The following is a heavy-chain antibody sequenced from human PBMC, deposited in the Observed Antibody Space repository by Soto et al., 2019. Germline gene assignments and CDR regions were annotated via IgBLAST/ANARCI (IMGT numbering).Heavy chain of an antibody. J-gene: IGHJ4*02. V-gene: IGHV3-9*01. D-gene: IGHD3-9*01. CDR3: AKARTVLRYFDWLLPVNYDY. Sequence: PGGSLRLSCAASGFTFDDYAMHWVRQAPGKGLEWVSGISWNSGSIGYADSVKGRFTISRDNAKNSLYLQMNSLRAEDTALYYCAKARTVLRYFDWLLPVNYDYWGQGTLVTVSS. CDR2: ISWNSGSI. CDR1: GFTFDDYA.